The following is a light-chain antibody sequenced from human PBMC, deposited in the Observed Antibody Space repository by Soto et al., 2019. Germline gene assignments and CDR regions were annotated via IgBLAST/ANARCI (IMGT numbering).Light chain of an antibody. Sequence: QSALTQPASVSGSPGRSITISCTGTSSDGGAYNYVSWYQQHPGKAPKLMIYEVSNRPSGVSNRFSGSKSGNTASLTISGLQAEDEADYYCSSYTSSSTLYVFGTGTQLTVL. CDR1: SSDGGAYNY. CDR2: EVS. CDR3: SSYTSSSTLYV. V-gene: IGLV2-14*01. J-gene: IGLJ1*01.